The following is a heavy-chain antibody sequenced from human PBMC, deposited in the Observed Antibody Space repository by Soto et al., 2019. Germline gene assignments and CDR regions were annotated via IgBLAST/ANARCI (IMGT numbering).Heavy chain of an antibody. D-gene: IGHD2-15*01. CDR3: AKDRLDIRVSPAFDY. CDR1: GFTFSSYA. J-gene: IGHJ4*02. Sequence: PGGSLRLSCAASGFTFSSYAMSWVRQAPGKGLEWVSASSGSGGSTYYADSVKGRFTISRDNSKNTLYLQMNSLRAEDTAVYYCAKDRLDIRVSPAFDYWGLGTQVTASS. V-gene: IGHV3-23*01. CDR2: SSGSGGST.